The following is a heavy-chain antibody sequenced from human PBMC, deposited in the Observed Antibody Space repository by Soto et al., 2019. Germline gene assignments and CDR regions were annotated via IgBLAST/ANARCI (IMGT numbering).Heavy chain of an antibody. Sequence: SETLSLTCTVSGGSISSYYWSWIRQPPGKGLEWIGYIYYSGSTNYNPSLKSRVTISVDTSKNQFSLKLSSVTAADTAVYYCETESAGTFCFDYWGQGTLVTVSS. CDR3: ETESAGTFCFDY. J-gene: IGHJ4*02. D-gene: IGHD1-1*01. CDR2: IYYSGST. V-gene: IGHV4-59*01. CDR1: GGSISSYY.